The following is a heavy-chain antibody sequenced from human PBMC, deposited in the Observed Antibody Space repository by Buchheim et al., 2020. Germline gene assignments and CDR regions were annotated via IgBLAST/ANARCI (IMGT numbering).Heavy chain of an antibody. CDR2: IYYTGTT. CDR3: ARTPVGGWGKIDY. J-gene: IGHJ4*02. V-gene: IGHV4-59*11. CDR1: GGSFSGHY. Sequence: QVQLQESGPGLVKPSETLSLTCIVSGGSFSGHYWSWIRQPPGKGLEWLGHIYYTGTTNYNPSLNSRVAISLERSTNQFSLKVNSVTAVDTAVYYCARTPVGGWGKIDYWGQGTL. D-gene: IGHD2-8*02.